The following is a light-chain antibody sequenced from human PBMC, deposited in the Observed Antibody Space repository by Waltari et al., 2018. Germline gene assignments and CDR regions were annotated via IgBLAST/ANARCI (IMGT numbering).Light chain of an antibody. J-gene: IGLJ2*01. V-gene: IGLV2-14*03. CDR3: SSYISSSTLEL. CDR1: SSDVGTYNY. CDR2: VVS. Sequence: QSALTQPASVSGSPGQSITISCTGTSSDVGTYNYVSWYQQHPGKPPKPMIFVVSIRPSGVSHRVSGSKSGNTASLTISGLQAEDEADYYCSSYISSSTLELFGGGTSLTVL.